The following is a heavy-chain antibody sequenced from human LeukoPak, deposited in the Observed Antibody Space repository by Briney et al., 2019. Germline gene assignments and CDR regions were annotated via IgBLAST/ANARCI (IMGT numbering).Heavy chain of an antibody. V-gene: IGHV3-64D*06. CDR2: LSSSGDSS. CDR3: VKNVGGDYYYYYGMDV. CDR1: GFTFSSYA. J-gene: IGHJ6*02. D-gene: IGHD3-16*01. Sequence: GGSLRLSCSASGFTFSSYAMHWVRQAPGKGLEYISALSSSGDSSYHADSVKGRLTISRDNSKNTVYLQMSSLRTEDTAVYYCVKNVGGDYYYYYGMDVWGQGTTVTVSS.